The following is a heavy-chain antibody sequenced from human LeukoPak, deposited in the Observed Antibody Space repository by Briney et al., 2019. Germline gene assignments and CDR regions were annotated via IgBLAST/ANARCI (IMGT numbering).Heavy chain of an antibody. CDR1: GGSISSYY. V-gene: IGHV4-59*08. D-gene: IGHD3-9*01. CDR3: ARLVSSYDILTGYYYGGFYFDY. J-gene: IGHJ4*02. Sequence: SETLSLTCTVSGGSISSYYWSWIRQPPGKGLEWIWYIYYSGSTNYNPSLKSRVTISVDTSKNQSSLKLSSVTAADTAVYYCARLVSSYDILTGYYYGGFYFDYWGQGTLVTVSS. CDR2: IYYSGST.